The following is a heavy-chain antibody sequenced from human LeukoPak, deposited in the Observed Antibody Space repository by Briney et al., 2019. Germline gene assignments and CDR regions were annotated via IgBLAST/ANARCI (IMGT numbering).Heavy chain of an antibody. Sequence: KSSETLSLTCTVSGYSISSGYYWGWIRQPPGKGLEWIVSIYHSGSTYYNPSLKSRVTISVDTSKNQFSLKLSSVTAADTAVYYCAGGRIEAAQKYFQHWGQGTLVTVSS. CDR2: IYHSGST. J-gene: IGHJ1*01. CDR1: GYSISSGYY. V-gene: IGHV4-38-2*02. CDR3: AGGRIEAAQKYFQH. D-gene: IGHD6-13*01.